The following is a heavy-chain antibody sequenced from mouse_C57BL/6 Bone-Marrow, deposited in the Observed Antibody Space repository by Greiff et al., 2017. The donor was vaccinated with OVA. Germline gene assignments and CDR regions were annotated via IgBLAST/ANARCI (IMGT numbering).Heavy chain of an antibody. V-gene: IGHV1-76*01. CDR3: ARSDSSGYVGDY. J-gene: IGHJ2*01. CDR2: IYPGSGNT. D-gene: IGHD3-2*02. Sequence: QVHVKQSGAELVRPGASVKLSCKASGYTFTDYYINWVKQRPGKGLEWIVRIYPGSGNTYYNEKFKSKATLTTEKSSTTTYIQLSSLTSDDSAVYFCARSDSSGYVGDYWGQGTTLTVSS. CDR1: GYTFTDYY.